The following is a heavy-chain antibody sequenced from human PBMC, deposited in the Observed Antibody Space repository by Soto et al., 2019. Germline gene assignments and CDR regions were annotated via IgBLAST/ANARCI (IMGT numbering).Heavy chain of an antibody. CDR2: ISYDGSNK. J-gene: IGHJ2*01. CDR3: ARGGGCNSAYWYFDL. D-gene: IGHD1-1*01. Sequence: QVQLVESGGGVVQPGRSLRLSCAASGFTFSSYDMHWVRQAPGKGLEWVAVISYDGSNKYYADSVKGRFTISRDNSKNTLYQQMNSLRAEDTAVFYCARGGGCNSAYWYFDLWGRGTLVTASS. V-gene: IGHV3-30-3*01. CDR1: GFTFSSYD.